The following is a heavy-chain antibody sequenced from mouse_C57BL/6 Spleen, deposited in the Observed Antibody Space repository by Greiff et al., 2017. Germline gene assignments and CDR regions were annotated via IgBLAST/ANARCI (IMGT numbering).Heavy chain of an antibody. V-gene: IGHV14-2*01. Sequence: EVNVVESGAELVKPGASVKLSCTASGFNIKDYYMHWVKQRTEQGLEWIGRIDPEDGETKYAPKFQGKATITADPSSNTAYLQLSSLTSEDTAVYYCASPTYYGSSYDFDYWGQGTTLTVSS. CDR2: IDPEDGET. CDR3: ASPTYYGSSYDFDY. CDR1: GFNIKDYY. J-gene: IGHJ2*01. D-gene: IGHD1-1*01.